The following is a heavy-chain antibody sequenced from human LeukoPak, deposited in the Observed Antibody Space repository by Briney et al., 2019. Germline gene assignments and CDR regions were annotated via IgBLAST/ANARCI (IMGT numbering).Heavy chain of an antibody. CDR3: ARDSSGWSVDY. J-gene: IGHJ4*02. Sequence: GGSLRLSCAASGFTFSDYYMSWIRQAPGKGLEWVSFISSTSSYIKDADSVKGRFTISRDNAKKSLCLQMNSLRAEDTAVYYCARDSSGWSVDYWGQGTLVTVSS. V-gene: IGHV3-11*05. D-gene: IGHD6-19*01. CDR2: ISSTSSYI. CDR1: GFTFSDYY.